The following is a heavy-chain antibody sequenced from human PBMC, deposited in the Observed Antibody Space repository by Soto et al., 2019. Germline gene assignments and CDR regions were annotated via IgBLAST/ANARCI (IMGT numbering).Heavy chain of an antibody. CDR1: GYSFTSYW. CDR3: ARRTPLGYSYGYYYYYGTDV. Sequence: GESLKISCKGSGYSFTSYWISWVRQMPGKGLEWMGRIDPSDSYTNYSPSFQGHVTISADKSISTAYLQWSSLKASDTAMYYCARRTPLGYSYGYYYYYGTDVWGQGTTVTVSS. J-gene: IGHJ6*02. CDR2: IDPSDSYT. V-gene: IGHV5-10-1*01. D-gene: IGHD5-18*01.